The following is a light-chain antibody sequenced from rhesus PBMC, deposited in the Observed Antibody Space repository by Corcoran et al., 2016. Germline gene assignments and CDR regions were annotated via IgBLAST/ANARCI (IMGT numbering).Light chain of an antibody. V-gene: IGKV3-24*04. CDR3: LQSSNWPFT. CDR1: QSVSSY. CDR2: GAS. J-gene: IGKJ3*01. Sequence: EIVMTQSPATLALSPGERATLSCRASQSVSSYLAWYQQKPGQAPRLLIYGASSRATGIPDRFSGRGAGTVFTLTIGGLEPEDVGVYFCLQSSNWPFTFGPGTKLDIK.